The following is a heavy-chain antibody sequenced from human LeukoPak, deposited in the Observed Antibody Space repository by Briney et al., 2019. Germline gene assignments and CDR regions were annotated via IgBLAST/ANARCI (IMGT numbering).Heavy chain of an antibody. CDR1: GGSISSYY. D-gene: IGHD5-24*01. CDR2: IYYSGYT. J-gene: IGHJ3*02. V-gene: IGHV4-59*01. Sequence: ASETLSLTCTVSGGSISSYYWTWIRQSPGKGLEWIGYIYYSGYTNSHPSLKSRVTISVDTSKNQFSLKLKCVTAADTAVYYCARSEMPTRSDAFDIWGQGTMVSVSS. CDR3: ARSEMPTRSDAFDI.